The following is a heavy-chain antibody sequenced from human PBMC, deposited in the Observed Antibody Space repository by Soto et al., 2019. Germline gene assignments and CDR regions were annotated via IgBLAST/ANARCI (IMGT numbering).Heavy chain of an antibody. V-gene: IGHV1-3*01. CDR3: AINSGYYDVDY. CDR2: INAGNGNT. J-gene: IGHJ4*02. CDR1: GYTFTSYA. D-gene: IGHD3-22*01. Sequence: ASVKVSCKASGYTFTSYAMHWVRQAPGQRLEWMGWINAGNGNTKYSQKFQGRVTITRDTSASTAYMELTSLRSEDTAVDYCAINSGYYDVDYRGQGTLVTVSS.